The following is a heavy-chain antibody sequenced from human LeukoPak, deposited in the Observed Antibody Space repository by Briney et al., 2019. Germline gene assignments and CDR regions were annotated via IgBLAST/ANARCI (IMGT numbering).Heavy chain of an antibody. CDR1: GFTFSSYA. CDR3: AKPQGGHNWFDP. V-gene: IGHV3-48*04. CDR2: MSSSSTTI. D-gene: IGHD3-16*01. Sequence: GGSLRLSCAASGFTFSSYAMSWVRQAPGKGLEWVSYMSSSSTTIYYADSVRGRFTISRDNSKKSLYLQMNSLRAEDTAVYYCAKPQGGHNWFDPWGQGTLVTVSS. J-gene: IGHJ5*02.